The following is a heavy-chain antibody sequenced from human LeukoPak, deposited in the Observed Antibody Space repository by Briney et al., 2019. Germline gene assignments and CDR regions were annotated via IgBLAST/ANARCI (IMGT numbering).Heavy chain of an antibody. Sequence: EASVKVSCKASGGTFSSYAISWVRQAPGQGLEWMGRIIPIFGTANYAQKFQGRVTITTDESTSTAYMELSNLRAEDTAVYYCTTHRGSYSSCAPFDYWGQGTLLTVSS. V-gene: IGHV1-69*05. J-gene: IGHJ4*02. CDR1: GGTFSSYA. CDR3: TTHRGSYSSCAPFDY. D-gene: IGHD6-6*01. CDR2: IIPIFGTA.